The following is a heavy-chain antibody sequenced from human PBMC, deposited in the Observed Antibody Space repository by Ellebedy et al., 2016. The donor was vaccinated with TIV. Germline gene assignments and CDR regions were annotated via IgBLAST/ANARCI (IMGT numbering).Heavy chain of an antibody. J-gene: IGHJ3*02. V-gene: IGHV5-51*01. CDR1: GYSFTSYW. D-gene: IGHD6-13*01. CDR3: ARRLKGIAAAGTDAFDI. CDR2: IYPGDSDT. Sequence: GESLKISCKGSGYSFTSYWIGWVRQMPGKGLEWMGIIYPGDSDTRYSPSFQGQVTISADKSISTAYLQWSSLKASDTAMYYCARRLKGIAAAGTDAFDIWGQGTMVTVSS.